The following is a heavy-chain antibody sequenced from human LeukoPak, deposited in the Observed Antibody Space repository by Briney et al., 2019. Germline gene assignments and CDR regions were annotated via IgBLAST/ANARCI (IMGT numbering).Heavy chain of an antibody. CDR3: ARAPPTVLSSFDY. Sequence: PSETLSLTCTVSGVSISSSNSYWGWIRQPPGKGLEWIGSIYYSGNTYYNASLKSQVSISIDTSKNQFSLKLSSVTAADTAVYYCARAPPTVLSSFDYWGQGTLVTVSS. CDR1: GVSISSSNSY. V-gene: IGHV4-39*07. J-gene: IGHJ4*02. D-gene: IGHD4-17*01. CDR2: IYYSGNT.